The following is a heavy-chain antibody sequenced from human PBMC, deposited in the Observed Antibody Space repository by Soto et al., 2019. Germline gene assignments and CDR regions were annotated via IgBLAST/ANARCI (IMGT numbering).Heavy chain of an antibody. Sequence: ASVKVSCKASGFTFTSSAVQWVRQARGQRLEWIGWIVVGSGNTNYAQKFQERVTITRDMSTSTAYMELSSLRSEDTAVYYCAADLSSSSEAKGRGYYYYGMDVWGQGTTVTVSS. CDR1: GFTFTSSA. J-gene: IGHJ6*02. V-gene: IGHV1-58*01. CDR2: IVVGSGNT. CDR3: AADLSSSSEAKGRGYYYYGMDV. D-gene: IGHD6-6*01.